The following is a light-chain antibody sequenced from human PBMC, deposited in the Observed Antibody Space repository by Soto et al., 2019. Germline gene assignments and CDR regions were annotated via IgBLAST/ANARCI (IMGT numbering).Light chain of an antibody. Sequence: IVMTQSPAALSVSPGERATLCCRASQSVSRELAWYRQTRGQAPRLLIYGASTRATGVPARFSGSGSGTEFTLTISNLQSEDFAVYHCQQYDKWPRTFGQRTKVDI. CDR3: QQYDKWPRT. J-gene: IGKJ1*01. CDR2: GAS. V-gene: IGKV3-15*01. CDR1: QSVSRE.